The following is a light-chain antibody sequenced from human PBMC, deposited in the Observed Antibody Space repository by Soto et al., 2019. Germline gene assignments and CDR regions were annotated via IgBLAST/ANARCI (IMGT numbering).Light chain of an antibody. V-gene: IGLV2-23*01. CDR1: SSDVGSYNL. CDR2: EDK. CDR3: CSYSDTTSVV. Sequence: QLVLTQPASVSGSPGQSITISCTGSSSDVGSYNLVSWYQQHPGKAPKVMIYEDKKRPSGVSNRFSGSKSGNTASLTISGLQAEDEAVYYCCSYSDTTSVVIGGGTKLTVL. J-gene: IGLJ2*01.